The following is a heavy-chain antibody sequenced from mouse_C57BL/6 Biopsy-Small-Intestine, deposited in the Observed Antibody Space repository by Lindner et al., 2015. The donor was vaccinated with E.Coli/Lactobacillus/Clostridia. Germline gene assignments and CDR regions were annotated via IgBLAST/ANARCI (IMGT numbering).Heavy chain of an antibody. V-gene: IGHV5-17*01. CDR1: GFTFSDYG. CDR2: ISSGSSTI. CDR3: ARRELGNYWYFDV. J-gene: IGHJ1*03. Sequence: VQLQESGGGLVKPGGSLKLSCAASGFTFSDYGMHWVRQAPEKGLEWVAYISSGSSTIYYADTVKGRFTISRDNAKNTLFLQMTSLRSEDTAMYYCARRELGNYWYFDVWGHRDHGHRLL. D-gene: IGHD4-1*01.